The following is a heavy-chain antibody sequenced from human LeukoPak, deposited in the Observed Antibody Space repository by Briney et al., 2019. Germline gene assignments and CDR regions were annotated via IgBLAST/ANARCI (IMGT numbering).Heavy chain of an antibody. CDR3: AKDSEYYYDSSGYYYSYFDY. D-gene: IGHD3-22*01. V-gene: IGHV3-23*01. J-gene: IGHJ4*02. CDR2: ISGSGGST. CDR1: GFTFSSYA. Sequence: PGGSLRLSCAASGFTFSSYAMSWVRQAPGKGLEWVSAISGSGGSTYYADSVKGRFTISRDNSKNTLYLQMNSLRAEDTAVYYCAKDSEYYYDSSGYYYSYFDYWGQGTLVTVFS.